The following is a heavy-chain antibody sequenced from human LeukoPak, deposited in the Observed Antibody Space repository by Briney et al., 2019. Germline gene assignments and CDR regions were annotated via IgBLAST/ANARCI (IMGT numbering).Heavy chain of an antibody. V-gene: IGHV3-23*01. J-gene: IGHJ4*02. D-gene: IGHD2-8*01. Sequence: GGSLILSCAASGFTFSSQTMSWVRQGPGKGLEWVSAISGSGGSTYYADSVKGRFTISRDNSKNTLYLQMNSLRAEDTAVYYCAKDRLTYRYFDYWGQGTLVTVSS. CDR1: GFTFSSQT. CDR3: AKDRLTYRYFDY. CDR2: ISGSGGST.